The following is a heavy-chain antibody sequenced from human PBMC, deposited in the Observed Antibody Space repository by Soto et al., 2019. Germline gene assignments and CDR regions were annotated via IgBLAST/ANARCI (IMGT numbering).Heavy chain of an antibody. J-gene: IGHJ4*02. V-gene: IGHV1-69*13. CDR3: ARDPPRYYGSGNDY. D-gene: IGHD3-10*01. CDR2: IIPIFGTA. CDR1: GGTFSSYA. Sequence: ASVKVSCKASGGTFSSYAISWVRQAPGQGLEWMGGIIPIFGTANYAQKFQGRVTITADESTSTAYMELSSLRSEDTAVYYCARDPPRYYGSGNDYWGQGTLVTVSS.